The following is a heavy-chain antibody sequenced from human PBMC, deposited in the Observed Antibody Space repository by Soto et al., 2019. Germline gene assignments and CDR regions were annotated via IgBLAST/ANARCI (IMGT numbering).Heavy chain of an antibody. CDR2: INPAGTIT. J-gene: IGHJ5*02. CDR1: GFTFSHYW. V-gene: IGHV3-74*01. Sequence: MQMVESGGGSVQPGGSLRLSCAASGFTFSHYWMHWVRQTPGKGLVWVSRINPAGTITNYADSVEGRFTISRDNADSALLLQMNSLSAEDTAIYYCTSDTFGLRDTWGQGTLVTVSS. D-gene: IGHD3-16*01. CDR3: TSDTFGLRDT.